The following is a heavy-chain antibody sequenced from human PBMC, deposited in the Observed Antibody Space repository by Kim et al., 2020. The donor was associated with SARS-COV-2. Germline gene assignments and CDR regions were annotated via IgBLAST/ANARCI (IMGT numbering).Heavy chain of an antibody. CDR3: ASTVWRIYYYYGMDV. CDR1: GGSFSGYY. J-gene: IGHJ6*02. V-gene: IGHV4-34*01. Sequence: SETLSLTCAVYGGSFSGYYWSWIRQPPGKGLEWIGEINHSGSTNYNPSLKSRVTISVDTSKNQFSLKLSSVTAADTAVYYCASTVWRIYYYYGMDVWGQGTTVTVSS. CDR2: INHSGST. D-gene: IGHD3-16*01.